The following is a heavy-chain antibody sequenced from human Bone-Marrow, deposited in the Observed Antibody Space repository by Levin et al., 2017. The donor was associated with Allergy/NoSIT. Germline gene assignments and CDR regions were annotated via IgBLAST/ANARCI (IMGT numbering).Heavy chain of an antibody. CDR1: GGSISSYY. CDR3: ARDLYGDYGTYGY. Sequence: PSETLSLTCTVSGGSISSYYWSWIRQPPGKGLEWIGYIYYSGSTNYNPSLKSRVTISVDTSKNQFSLKLSSVTAADTAVYYCARDLYGDYGTYGYWGQGTLVTVSS. D-gene: IGHD4-17*01. V-gene: IGHV4-59*01. J-gene: IGHJ4*02. CDR2: IYYSGST.